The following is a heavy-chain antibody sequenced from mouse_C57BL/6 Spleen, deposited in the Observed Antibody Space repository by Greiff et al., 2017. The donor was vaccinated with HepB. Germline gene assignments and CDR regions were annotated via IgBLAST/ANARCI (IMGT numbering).Heavy chain of an antibody. CDR1: GFTFSSYA. Sequence: EVKLVESGGGLVKPGGSLKLSCAASGFTFSSYAMSWVRQTPEKRLEWVATISDGGSYTYYPDNVKGRFTISRDNAKNNLYLQMSHLKSEDTAMYYCARDPRDYAFDYWGQGTTLTVSS. D-gene: IGHD2-4*01. CDR2: ISDGGSYT. V-gene: IGHV5-4*01. CDR3: ARDPRDYAFDY. J-gene: IGHJ2*01.